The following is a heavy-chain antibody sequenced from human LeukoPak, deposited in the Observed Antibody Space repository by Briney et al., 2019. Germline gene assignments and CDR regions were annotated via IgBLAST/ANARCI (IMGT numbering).Heavy chain of an antibody. V-gene: IGHV4-34*01. CDR3: ARGQRGVIILYYYFTLDV. CDR2: INLSGRT. CDR1: GGSFSNYY. J-gene: IGHJ6*02. D-gene: IGHD3-10*01. Sequence: SETLSLTCAVYGGSFSNYYWSWVLKHPRKGLEWIGEINLSGRTNYNPSLESRLTISLDTSKNQFSLKLTSVTAADTAVYYCARGQRGVIILYYYFTLDVWGQGTTVTVSS.